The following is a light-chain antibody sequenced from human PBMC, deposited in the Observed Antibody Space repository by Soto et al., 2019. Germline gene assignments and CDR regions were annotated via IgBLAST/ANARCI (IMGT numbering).Light chain of an antibody. J-gene: IGLJ7*01. CDR2: DNT. CDR1: SSNIGAGYD. V-gene: IGLV1-40*01. Sequence: QPVLTQSPSVSGAPGQRVTISCTGSSSNIGAGYDVHWYQQLPGTAPKLLIYDNTNRPSGVPDRFSGSKSGTSASLAITGLQGEDEAEYYCQSYDSSLSGSVFGGGTQLTVL. CDR3: QSYDSSLSGSV.